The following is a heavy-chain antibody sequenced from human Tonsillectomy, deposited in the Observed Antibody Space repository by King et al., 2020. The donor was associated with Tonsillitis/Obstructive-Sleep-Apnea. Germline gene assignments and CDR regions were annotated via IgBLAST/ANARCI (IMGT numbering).Heavy chain of an antibody. Sequence: VQLVESGGGLVKPGGSLRLSCAASGFTFSDYYMSWIRQAPGKGLEWVSYISSGGSAIYYADSMKGRFTISRDKAKNSLYLQVNSLRVEDTAVYYCARGQYYNYYYMDVWGKGTTVTVSS. J-gene: IGHJ6*03. V-gene: IGHV3-11*01. CDR1: GFTFSDYY. CDR2: ISSGGSAI. CDR3: ARGQYYNYYYMDV.